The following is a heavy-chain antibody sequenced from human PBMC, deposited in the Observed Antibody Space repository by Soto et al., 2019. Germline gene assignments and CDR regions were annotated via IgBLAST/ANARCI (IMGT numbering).Heavy chain of an antibody. V-gene: IGHV3-21*01. D-gene: IGHD5-18*01. J-gene: IGHJ6*02. CDR1: GFTFSSYS. CDR2: ISSSSSYI. Sequence: GGSLRLSCAASGFTFSSYSMNWVRQAPGKGLEWVSSISSSSSYIYYADSVKGRFTISRDNAKNSLYLQMNSLRAEDTAVYYCASHRGYSYGYPSYYYYGMDVWGQGTTVTVSS. CDR3: ASHRGYSYGYPSYYYYGMDV.